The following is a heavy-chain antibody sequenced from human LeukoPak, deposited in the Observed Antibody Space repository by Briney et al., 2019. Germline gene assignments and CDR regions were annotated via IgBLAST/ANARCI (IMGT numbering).Heavy chain of an antibody. D-gene: IGHD1-1*01. CDR3: ARDPLGTRPGFVY. Sequence: GRSLRLSCAASGFTFSSYAMHWVRQAPGKGLEWVAVISYDGSNKYYADSVKGRFTISRDNSKNTLYLQMNSLRAEDTAVYYCARDPLGTRPGFVYWGQGTLVTVSS. CDR2: ISYDGSNK. J-gene: IGHJ4*02. V-gene: IGHV3-30*04. CDR1: GFTFSSYA.